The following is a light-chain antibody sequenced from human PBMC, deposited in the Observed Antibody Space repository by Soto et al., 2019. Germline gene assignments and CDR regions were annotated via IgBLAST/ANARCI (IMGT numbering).Light chain of an antibody. V-gene: IGLV2-14*01. Sequence: QSALTQPASVSGSPGQSITISCTGTSXDVGGYNYASWYQQHPGKAPKLMIYEVSNRPSGVSNRFSGSKSGNTASLTISGLQAEDEADYYCSSYTSSSTYVFGTGTKSPS. CDR2: EVS. CDR3: SSYTSSSTYV. CDR1: SXDVGGYNY. J-gene: IGLJ1*01.